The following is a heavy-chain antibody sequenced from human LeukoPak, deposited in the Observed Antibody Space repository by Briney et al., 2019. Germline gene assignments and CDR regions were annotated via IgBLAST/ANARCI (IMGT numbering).Heavy chain of an antibody. CDR1: GFTFSTYD. J-gene: IGHJ6*02. CDR2: IGAGEDT. D-gene: IGHD6-6*01. V-gene: IGHV3-13*04. Sequence: GGSLRLSCAASGFTFSTYDMHWVRQVTGKGLEWVSAIGAGEDTYYLGSVKGRFTISRENAKNVLYLQMSSLRAEDTAVYYCARDRGAGSSSYYYYYGMDVWGQGTTVTVSS. CDR3: ARDRGAGSSSYYYYYGMDV.